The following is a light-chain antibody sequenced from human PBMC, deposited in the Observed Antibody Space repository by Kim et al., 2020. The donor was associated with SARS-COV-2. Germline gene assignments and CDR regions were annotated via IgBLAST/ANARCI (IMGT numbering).Light chain of an antibody. CDR2: GAS. CDR3: QHYNKWPLT. CDR1: QSVSNN. J-gene: IGKJ4*01. Sequence: VSAGERATLSCKTSQSVSNNLAWYQQKPGQSPRLLIYGASTRATDIPARFSGSGSGTEFTLTISSLQSEDFAVYYCQHYNKWPLTFGGGTKVDIK. V-gene: IGKV3D-15*01.